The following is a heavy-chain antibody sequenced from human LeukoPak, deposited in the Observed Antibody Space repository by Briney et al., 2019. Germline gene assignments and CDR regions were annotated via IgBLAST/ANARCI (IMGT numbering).Heavy chain of an antibody. CDR3: ARVFDS. V-gene: IGHV4-39*07. CDR1: GGSVSTSDYY. CDR2: VFYTGRT. J-gene: IGHJ4*02. Sequence: PSETLSLTCTVSGGSVSTSDYYWGWIRQSPVKGLEWIGDVFYTGRTNYNPSLRGRATISIDTSKNQFSLKLTYVTAADTAVYYCARVFDSWGQGTLVTVSS.